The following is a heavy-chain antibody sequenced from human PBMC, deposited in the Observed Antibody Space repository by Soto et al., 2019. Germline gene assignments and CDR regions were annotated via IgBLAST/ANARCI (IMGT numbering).Heavy chain of an antibody. V-gene: IGHV4-59*01. Sequence: SETLSLTCTVSSGSINIYYWSWIRQPPGKGLEWIGYIYYSGSTNYNPSLKSRVTISLDTSKNQVSLRLSSVTAADTAVYYCARGRDYRRYLHAYCGPGTLVTVAS. J-gene: IGHJ1*01. CDR3: ARGRDYRRYLHAY. CDR2: IYYSGST. D-gene: IGHD3-16*01. CDR1: SGSINIYY.